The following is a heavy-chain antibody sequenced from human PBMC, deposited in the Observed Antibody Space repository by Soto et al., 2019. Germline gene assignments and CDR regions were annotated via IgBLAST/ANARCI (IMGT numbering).Heavy chain of an antibody. D-gene: IGHD4-4*01. J-gene: IGHJ4*02. V-gene: IGHV3-7*01. CDR2: IKQDGSEK. CDR3: ARDFRNYADIFDY. Sequence: GGSLRLSCAASGFTFSSYWMSWVRQAPGKGLEWVANIKQDGSEKYYVDSVKGQFTISRDNAKNSLYLQMNSLRAEDTAVYYCARDFRNYADIFDYWGQGTLVTVSS. CDR1: GFTFSSYW.